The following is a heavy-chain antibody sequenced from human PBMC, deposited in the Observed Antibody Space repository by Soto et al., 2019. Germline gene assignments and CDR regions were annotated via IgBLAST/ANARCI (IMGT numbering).Heavy chain of an antibody. CDR2: IYSGGST. CDR3: ARESSDYGDYYYYYMDV. V-gene: IGHV3-53*04. J-gene: IGHJ6*03. CDR1: GFTVSSNY. Sequence: GGSLRLSCAASGFTVSSNYMSWVRQAPGKGLEWVSVIYSGGSTYYADSVKGRFTISRHNSKNTLYLQMNSLRAEDTAVYYCARESSDYGDYYYYYMDVWGKGTTVTVSS. D-gene: IGHD4-17*01.